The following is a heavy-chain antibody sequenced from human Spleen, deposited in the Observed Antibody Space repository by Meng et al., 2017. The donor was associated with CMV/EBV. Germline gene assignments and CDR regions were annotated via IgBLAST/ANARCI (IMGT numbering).Heavy chain of an antibody. CDR3: ARVIPSDSSGYLKVDWFDP. J-gene: IGHJ5*02. V-gene: IGHV4-4*02. CDR2: IYHSGST. Sequence: SSRRNWWRWVRQPPGKGREWIGEIYHSGSTNYNPSLKSRVTISVDKSKNQFSLKLSSVTAADTAVYYCARVIPSDSSGYLKVDWFDPWGQGTLVTVSS. CDR1: SSRRNW. D-gene: IGHD3-22*01.